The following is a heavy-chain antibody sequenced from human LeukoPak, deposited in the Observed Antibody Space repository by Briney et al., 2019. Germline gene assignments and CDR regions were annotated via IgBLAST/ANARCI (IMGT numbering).Heavy chain of an antibody. Sequence: ASVKVSCKVSGYTLTELSMHWVRQAPGKGLEWMGGFDPEDGETIYAQKFQGRVTMTEDTSTDTAYMELSSLRSDDTAVYYCARAGGSYYGGGDWFDPWGQGTLVTVSS. V-gene: IGHV1-24*01. D-gene: IGHD1-26*01. J-gene: IGHJ5*02. CDR1: GYTLTELS. CDR2: FDPEDGET. CDR3: ARAGGSYYGGGDWFDP.